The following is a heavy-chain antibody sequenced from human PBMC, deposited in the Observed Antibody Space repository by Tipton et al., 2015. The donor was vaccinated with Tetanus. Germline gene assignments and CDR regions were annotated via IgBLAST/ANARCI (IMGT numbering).Heavy chain of an antibody. V-gene: IGHV6-1*01. CDR2: TYYKSKYYN. CDR3: ARVGGTYFPIDY. D-gene: IGHD2-15*01. CDR1: GDSVSSNSAG. Sequence: PGLVKPSQTLSLTCAISGDSVSSNSAGWNWIRQSPSRGLEWLGRTYYKSKYYNDYAVSVKSQITINADTSKNQFSLQLNSVTPDDTAVYYCARVGGTYFPIDYWGQGALVTVSS. J-gene: IGHJ4*02.